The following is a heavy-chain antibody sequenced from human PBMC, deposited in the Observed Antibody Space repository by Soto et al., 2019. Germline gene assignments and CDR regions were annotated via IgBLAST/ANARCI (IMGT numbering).Heavy chain of an antibody. D-gene: IGHD6-13*01. J-gene: IGHJ6*02. CDR1: GFTFSSYA. Sequence: GSLRLSCAASGFTFSSYAMSWVRQAPGKGLEWVSAISGSGGSTYYADSVKGRFTISRDNSKNTLYLQMNSLRAEDTAVYYCAKAVAAADLYLSYYGMDVWGQGTTVTVSS. V-gene: IGHV3-23*01. CDR3: AKAVAAADLYLSYYGMDV. CDR2: ISGSGGST.